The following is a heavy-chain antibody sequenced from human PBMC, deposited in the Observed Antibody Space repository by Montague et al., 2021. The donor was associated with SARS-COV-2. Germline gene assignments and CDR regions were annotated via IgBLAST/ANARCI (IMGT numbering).Heavy chain of an antibody. CDR3: ARDLGGIDV. V-gene: IGHV4-39*07. J-gene: IGHJ6*02. D-gene: IGHD3-10*01. CDR1: ISSSRYY. CDR2: MYYSGNT. Sequence: SETLSLTCTVSISSSRYYWDWIRQPPGKGLEWIGSMYYSGNTYYNPSLKSRVTISVDTSKNQFSLKLSSVTAADTALYYCARDLGGIDVWGQGTTVIVSS.